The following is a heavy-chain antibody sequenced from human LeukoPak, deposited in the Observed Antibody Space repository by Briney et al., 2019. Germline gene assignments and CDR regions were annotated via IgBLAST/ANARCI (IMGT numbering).Heavy chain of an antibody. CDR2: ISGSGGST. D-gene: IGHD3-10*01. V-gene: IGHV3-23*01. CDR1: GFTFSSYA. Sequence: PGGSLRLSCAASGFTFSSYAMSWVRQAPGKGLEWVSAISGSGGSTYYADSVKGRFTISRDNSKNTLYLQMNSLRAEDTAVYYCAKDRDYYGSGYYGMDVWGQGTTVTVSS. J-gene: IGHJ6*02. CDR3: AKDRDYYGSGYYGMDV.